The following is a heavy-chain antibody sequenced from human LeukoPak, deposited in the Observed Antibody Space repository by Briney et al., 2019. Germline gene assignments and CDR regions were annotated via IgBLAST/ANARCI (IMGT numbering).Heavy chain of an antibody. CDR3: AREERGGYSSSPRHGSFDI. CDR2: THTSGSS. CDR1: GGTISSYY. Sequence: PSETLSLTCSVSGGTISSYYWSWIRQPAGKGLEWIGRTHTSGSSNYNPSLKSRVTMSVDTSKKQFSLKLSSVTAADTAVYYCAREERGGYSSSPRHGSFDIWGQGTMVIVSS. D-gene: IGHD6-13*01. J-gene: IGHJ3*02. V-gene: IGHV4-4*07.